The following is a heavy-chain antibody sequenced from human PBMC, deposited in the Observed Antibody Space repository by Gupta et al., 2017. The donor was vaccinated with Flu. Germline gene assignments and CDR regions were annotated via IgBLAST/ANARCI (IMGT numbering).Heavy chain of an antibody. CDR1: GFTFGAYA. D-gene: IGHD2-15*01. Sequence: EVQLVESGGGLVQPGRSLRRSCTASGFTFGAYAMSWFRQAPGKGLEWVGFIRSKAYGGTTEYAASVKGRFTISRDDSKSIAYLQMNSLKTEDTAVYYCTRVASGWSDYWGQGTLVTVSS. CDR2: IRSKAYGGTT. J-gene: IGHJ4*02. V-gene: IGHV3-49*03. CDR3: TRVASGWSDY.